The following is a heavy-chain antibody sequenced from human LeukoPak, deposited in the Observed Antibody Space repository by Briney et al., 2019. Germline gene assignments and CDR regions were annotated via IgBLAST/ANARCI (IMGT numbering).Heavy chain of an antibody. J-gene: IGHJ4*02. Sequence: ASVKVSCKASGYTFTYCDINWMRQATGQGLEWMGWLNPNSGNTGYAQKFQGRVTMTTNTSIGTAYMELSSLRSEDTAVYYCARPRGGYYVSSGYYYYFEYWGQGTLVTVSS. V-gene: IGHV1-8*01. CDR2: LNPNSGNT. D-gene: IGHD3-22*01. CDR3: ARPRGGYYVSSGYYYYFEY. CDR1: GYTFTYCD.